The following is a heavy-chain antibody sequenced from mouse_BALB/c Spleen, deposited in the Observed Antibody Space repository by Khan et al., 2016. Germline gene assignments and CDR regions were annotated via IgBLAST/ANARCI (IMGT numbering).Heavy chain of an antibody. J-gene: IGHJ3*01. CDR3: IRSGEFGACAD. V-gene: IGHV1-20*02. D-gene: IGHD4-1*01. Sequence: VQLKQSGPELVKPGASVKISCKASDYSFIGYFMNWVMQSHGKSLEWIGRINPYNGDTFYNQKFKDKATLTVDKSSSSAHMELRSLASEDSVVCYCIRSGEFGACADWGQGTLVTVSA. CDR1: DYSFIGYF. CDR2: INPYNGDT.